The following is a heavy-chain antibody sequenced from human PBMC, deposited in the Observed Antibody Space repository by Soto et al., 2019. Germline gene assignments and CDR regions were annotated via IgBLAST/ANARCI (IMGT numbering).Heavy chain of an antibody. V-gene: IGHV3-33*01. CDR2: IWYDGSNK. Sequence: GSLRLSCAASGFTFSSYGMHWVRQAPGKGLEWVAVIWYDGSNKYYADSVKGRFTISRDNSKNTLYLQMNSLRAEDTAVYYCAREGWPYYYDSSGYYYYGTDVWGQGTTVTVSS. CDR3: AREGWPYYYDSSGYYYYGTDV. J-gene: IGHJ6*02. CDR1: GFTFSSYG. D-gene: IGHD3-22*01.